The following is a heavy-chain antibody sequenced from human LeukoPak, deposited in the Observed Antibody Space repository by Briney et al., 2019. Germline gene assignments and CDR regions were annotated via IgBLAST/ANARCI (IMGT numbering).Heavy chain of an antibody. J-gene: IGHJ4*02. CDR1: GYTFTGYY. CDR3: AAGSLGRSGYPY. V-gene: IGHV1-2*02. D-gene: IGHD3-22*01. CDR2: INPDSGGT. Sequence: ASVKVSCKASGYTFTGYYMHWVRQAPGQGLEWMGWINPDSGGTNYAQKFQGRVTMTRDTSISTAYMELSRLRSEDTAVYYCAAGSLGRSGYPYWGQGTLVTVSS.